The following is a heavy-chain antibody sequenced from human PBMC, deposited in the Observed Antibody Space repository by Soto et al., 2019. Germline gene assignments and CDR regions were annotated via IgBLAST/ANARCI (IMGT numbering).Heavy chain of an antibody. CDR2: ISSDGSNK. Sequence: ESGGGVVQPGRSLRLSCAASGFTFSSYAMHWVRQAPGKGLEWVAVISSDGSNKYYADSVKGRFTISRDNSKNTLYLQMNSLRAEATAVYYCARFKGCSGGTCYSYFDYWGQGTLVTVSS. V-gene: IGHV3-30-3*01. D-gene: IGHD2-15*01. CDR3: ARFKGCSGGTCYSYFDY. CDR1: GFTFSSYA. J-gene: IGHJ4*02.